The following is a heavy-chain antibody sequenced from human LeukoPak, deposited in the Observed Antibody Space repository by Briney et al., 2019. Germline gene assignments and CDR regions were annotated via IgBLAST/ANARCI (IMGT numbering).Heavy chain of an antibody. D-gene: IGHD3-3*01. Sequence: GASVKVSCKASGYTFTSYGISWVRQAPGQGLEWMGWISAYNGNTNYAQKLQGRVTMTTDISTSTAYMELRSLRSDDTAVYYCAITIFGVVIQNYWGQGTLVTVSS. V-gene: IGHV1-18*01. CDR3: AITIFGVVIQNY. CDR1: GYTFTSYG. CDR2: ISAYNGNT. J-gene: IGHJ4*02.